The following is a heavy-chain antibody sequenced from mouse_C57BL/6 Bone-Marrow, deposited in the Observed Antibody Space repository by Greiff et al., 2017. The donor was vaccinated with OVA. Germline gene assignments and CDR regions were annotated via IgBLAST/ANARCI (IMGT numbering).Heavy chain of an antibody. CDR1: GFTFSSYA. D-gene: IGHD1-1*01. V-gene: IGHV5-4*03. Sequence: EVKVVESGGGLVKPGGSLKLSCAASGFTFSSYAMSWVRQTPEKRLEWVATISDGGSYTYYPDNVKGRFTISRDNAKNNLYLQMSHLKSEDTAMYYCARGAPITTVVAPYYAMDYWGQGTSVTVSS. J-gene: IGHJ4*01. CDR3: ARGAPITTVVAPYYAMDY. CDR2: ISDGGSYT.